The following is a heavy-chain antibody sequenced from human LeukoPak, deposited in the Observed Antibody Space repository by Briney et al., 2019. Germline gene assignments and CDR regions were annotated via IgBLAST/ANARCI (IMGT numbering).Heavy chain of an antibody. CDR2: ISAYNGNT. CDR1: GYTFTNYG. CDR3: ARDRGSLEPVWFDP. Sequence: ASVKVSCKASGYTFTNYGISWVRQAPGQGLEWMGWISAYNGNTNYAQKLQGRVTMTTDTSTSTAYMELRSLRSDDTAVYYCARDRGSLEPVWFDPWGQGTLVTVSS. D-gene: IGHD3-16*02. J-gene: IGHJ5*02. V-gene: IGHV1-18*01.